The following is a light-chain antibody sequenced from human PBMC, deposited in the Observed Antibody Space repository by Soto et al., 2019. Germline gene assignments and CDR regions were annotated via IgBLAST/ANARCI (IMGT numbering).Light chain of an antibody. Sequence: DIVMTQSPDSLAVSLGERATLNCKSNQIFLDSSNNKDYLTWYQQKPGQPPKLIIYWASTREFGVPDRFSGSGSGTDFTLTISSLQAEDVAVYYCQQYYSIPRTFGHGTKVDIK. CDR1: QIFLDSSNNKDY. V-gene: IGKV4-1*01. J-gene: IGKJ1*01. CDR3: QQYYSIPRT. CDR2: WAS.